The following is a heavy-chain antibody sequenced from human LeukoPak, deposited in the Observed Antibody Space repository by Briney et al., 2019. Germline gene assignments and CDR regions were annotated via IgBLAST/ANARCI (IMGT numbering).Heavy chain of an antibody. V-gene: IGHV4-59*11. Sequence: SETLSLTCTVSGGSISSHYWSWIRQPPGTGLEWIGYIYYSGSTNYNPSLKSRVTISVDTSKNQFSLKLSSLTAADTAVYYCARLQLTYYYMDVWGKGTTVTVSS. CDR1: GGSISSHY. J-gene: IGHJ6*03. CDR3: ARLQLTYYYMDV. D-gene: IGHD6-6*01. CDR2: IYYSGST.